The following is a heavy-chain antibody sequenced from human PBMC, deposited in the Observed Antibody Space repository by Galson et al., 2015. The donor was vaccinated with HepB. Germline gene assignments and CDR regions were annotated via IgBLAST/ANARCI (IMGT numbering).Heavy chain of an antibody. J-gene: IGHJ4*02. CDR1: GFTFSSYA. CDR3: ARGDVSDYVPTPFDS. V-gene: IGHV3-30*09. D-gene: IGHD1-26*01. CDR2: ISYDGSKK. Sequence: SLRLSCAASGFTFSSYAMHWVRQAPGKGLEWVAVISYDGSKKYYADSVKGRSAISRDNSKNTLYLQMDSLRVEDTAVYYCARGDVSDYVPTPFDSWGQGTLVTVSS.